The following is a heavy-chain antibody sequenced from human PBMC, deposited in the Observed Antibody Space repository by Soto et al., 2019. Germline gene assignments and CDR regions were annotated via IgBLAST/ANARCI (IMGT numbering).Heavy chain of an antibody. V-gene: IGHV3-48*02. J-gene: IGHJ1*01. CDR1: GFTFSSYS. CDR3: VLEAPVDFWSGYYSAEYFQH. CDR2: ISSSSSTI. Sequence: GGSLRLSCAASGFTFSSYSMNWVRQAPGKGLEWVSYISSSSSTIYYADSVKGRFTISRDNAKNSLHLQMNSLRDEDTAVYYCVLEAPVDFWSGYYSAEYFQHWGQGTLVTVSS. D-gene: IGHD3-3*01.